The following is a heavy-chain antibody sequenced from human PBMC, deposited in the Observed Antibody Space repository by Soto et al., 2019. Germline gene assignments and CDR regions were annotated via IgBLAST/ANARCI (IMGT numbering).Heavy chain of an antibody. CDR2: IYYSGST. CDR1: GGSISSSSYY. CDR3: ARETLAYCGGDCPQNAFDI. V-gene: IGHV4-39*02. D-gene: IGHD2-21*02. J-gene: IGHJ3*02. Sequence: SETLSLTCTVSGGSISSSSYYWGWIRQPPGKGLEWIGSIYYSGSTYYNPSLKSRVTISVDTSKNQFSLKLSSVTAADTAVYYCARETLAYCGGDCPQNAFDIWGQGTMVTVSS.